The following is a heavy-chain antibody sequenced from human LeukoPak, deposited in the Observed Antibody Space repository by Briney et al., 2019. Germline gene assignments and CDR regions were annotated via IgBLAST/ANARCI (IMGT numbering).Heavy chain of an antibody. CDR3: AKDRHTLVYGPIDY. V-gene: IGHV3-30*18. CDR2: LSYSGNDE. CDR1: GFTFSDYG. D-gene: IGHD5/OR15-5a*01. Sequence: PGGSLRLSCAASGFTFSDYGMHWVRQAPGKGLEWVAVLSYSGNDEYYADSVKGRFTISRDNSKKTLYLQMNSLRAEDTALYYCAKDRHTLVYGPIDYWGQGTLATVSS. J-gene: IGHJ4*02.